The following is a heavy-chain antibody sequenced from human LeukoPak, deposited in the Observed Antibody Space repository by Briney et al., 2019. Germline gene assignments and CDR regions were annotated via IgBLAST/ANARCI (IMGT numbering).Heavy chain of an antibody. CDR2: ISGSGGST. Sequence: PGGSLRLSCAASGFTFSSYAMSWVRQAPGKGLEWVSAISGSGGSTYYADSVKGRFTISRDNSKNTLYLQMNSLRAEDTAVYYCAKDWTVLRFLEWLPTDAFDIWGQGTMVTVSS. J-gene: IGHJ3*02. V-gene: IGHV3-23*01. CDR3: AKDWTVLRFLEWLPTDAFDI. D-gene: IGHD3-3*01. CDR1: GFTFSSYA.